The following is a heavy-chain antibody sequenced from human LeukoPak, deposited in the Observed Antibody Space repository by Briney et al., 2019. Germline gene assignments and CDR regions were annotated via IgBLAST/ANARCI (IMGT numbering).Heavy chain of an antibody. V-gene: IGHV1-69*06. CDR3: AVAVAGTLFDY. D-gene: IGHD6-19*01. CDR1: GGTFSSYA. CDR2: IIPIFGTA. J-gene: IGHJ4*02. Sequence: KVSCKASGGTFSSYAISWVRQAPGQGLEWMGGIIPIFGTANYAQKFQGRVTITADKSTSTAYMELSSLRSEDTAVYYCAVAVAGTLFDYWGQGTLITVSS.